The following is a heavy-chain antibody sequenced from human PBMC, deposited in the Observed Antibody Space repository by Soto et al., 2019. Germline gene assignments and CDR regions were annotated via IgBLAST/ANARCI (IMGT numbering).Heavy chain of an antibody. Sequence: VKVSCKASGGTFSSYAISWVRQAPGQGLEWMGGIIPIFGTANYAQKFQGRVTITADKSTSTAYMELGSLRSEDTAVYYCAKSPQGSDYYYGMDVWGQGTTVTVSS. CDR3: AKSPQGSDYYYGMDV. V-gene: IGHV1-69*06. J-gene: IGHJ6*02. CDR1: GGTFSSYA. CDR2: IIPIFGTA.